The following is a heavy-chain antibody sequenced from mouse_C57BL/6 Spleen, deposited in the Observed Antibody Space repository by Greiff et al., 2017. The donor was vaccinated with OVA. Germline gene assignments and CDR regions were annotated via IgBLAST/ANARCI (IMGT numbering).Heavy chain of an antibody. CDR2: ISSGSSTI. D-gene: IGHD1-1*01. J-gene: IGHJ2*01. CDR1: GFTFSDYG. CDR3: ARGYYGPGVDY. V-gene: IGHV5-17*01. Sequence: EVNVVESGGGLVKPGGSLKLSCAASGFTFSDYGMHWVRQAPEKGLEWVAYISSGSSTIYYADTVKGRFTISRDNAKNTLFLQTTSLRSEDTAMYYCARGYYGPGVDYWGQGTTLTVSS.